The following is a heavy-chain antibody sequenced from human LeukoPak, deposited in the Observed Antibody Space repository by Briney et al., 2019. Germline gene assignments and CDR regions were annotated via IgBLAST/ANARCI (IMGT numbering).Heavy chain of an antibody. CDR2: ISGSGGST. V-gene: IGHV3-23*01. J-gene: IGHJ4*02. Sequence: GGSLRLSCAASGFTFSSYAMSWVRQAPGKGLAWVSSISGSGGSTYYADSLKGRFTISRDNSKNTLYLQMNSLRAEDTAVYYCAKRAVGPFDYWGQGTLVTVSS. D-gene: IGHD4-23*01. CDR1: GFTFSSYA. CDR3: AKRAVGPFDY.